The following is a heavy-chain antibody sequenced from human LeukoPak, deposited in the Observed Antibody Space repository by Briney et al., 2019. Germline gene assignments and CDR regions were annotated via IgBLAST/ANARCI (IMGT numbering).Heavy chain of an antibody. CDR2: ISYDGSNK. V-gene: IGHV3-30-3*01. J-gene: IGHJ3*02. CDR1: GFTFSSYA. D-gene: IGHD1-26*01. Sequence: TGGSLRLSCAASGFTFSSYAMHWVRQAPGKGLEWVAVISYDGSNKYYADSVKGRFTISRDNSKNTLYLQMNSLRAEDTAVYYCARGIERWEAFDIWGQGTMVTVSS. CDR3: ARGIERWEAFDI.